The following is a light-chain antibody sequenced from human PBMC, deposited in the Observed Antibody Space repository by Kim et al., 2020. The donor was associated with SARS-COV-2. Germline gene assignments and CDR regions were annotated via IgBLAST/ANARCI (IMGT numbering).Light chain of an antibody. CDR3: QQYNNWPPTPVYT. V-gene: IGKV3-15*01. Sequence: GERATLSCRASQSVSSNLAWYQQKPGQAPRLLIYGASTRATGIPARFSGSGSGTEFTLTISSLQSEDFAVYYCQQYNNWPPTPVYTFRQGTKLEI. CDR2: GAS. J-gene: IGKJ2*01. CDR1: QSVSSN.